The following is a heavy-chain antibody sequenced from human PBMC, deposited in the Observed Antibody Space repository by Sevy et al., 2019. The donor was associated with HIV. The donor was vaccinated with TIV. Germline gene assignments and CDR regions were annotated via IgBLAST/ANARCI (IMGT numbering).Heavy chain of an antibody. CDR1: GFTFSDYY. CDR2: ISGSDGTI. J-gene: IGHJ6*02. Sequence: GGSLRLSCVASGFTFSDYYMSWIRRAQGKGLEWISYISGSDGTIYYADSVKGRFTISRDNAKNSLYLQMSTLRAEDTAVYYCARDHVKDGDLGDYYYFAMDVWGQGTTVTVSS. V-gene: IGHV3-11*01. CDR3: ARDHVKDGDLGDYYYFAMDV. D-gene: IGHD4-17*01.